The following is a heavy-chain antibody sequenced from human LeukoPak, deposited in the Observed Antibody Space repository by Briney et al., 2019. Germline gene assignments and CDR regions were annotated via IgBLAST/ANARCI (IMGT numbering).Heavy chain of an antibody. Sequence: SVKVSCKASGGTFSSYAISWVRQAPGQGLEWMGGIIPIFGTANYAQKFQGRVTITTDESTSTAYMELSSLRSEDTAVYYCARAGYCSSTSCYHDAFDIWGQGTMVTVSS. CDR2: IIPIFGTA. V-gene: IGHV1-69*05. CDR1: GGTFSSYA. CDR3: ARAGYCSSTSCYHDAFDI. D-gene: IGHD2-2*01. J-gene: IGHJ3*02.